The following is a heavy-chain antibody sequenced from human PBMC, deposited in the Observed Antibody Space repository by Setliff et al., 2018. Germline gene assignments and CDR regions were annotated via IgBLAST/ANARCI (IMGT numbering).Heavy chain of an antibody. CDR2: TIPLFGTT. V-gene: IGHV1-69*05. D-gene: IGHD6-6*01. CDR1: GGTFTNYG. CDR3: VREGVDRRSSTDYRYYMDV. Sequence: GASVKVSCKASGGTFTNYGVSWVRQAPGQGLEWMGGTIPLFGTTDYAQKFQGRLTIITDESTNTAFMQLSSLRSDDTAVYYCVREGVDRRSSTDYRYYMDVWGKGTTVTVSS. J-gene: IGHJ6*03.